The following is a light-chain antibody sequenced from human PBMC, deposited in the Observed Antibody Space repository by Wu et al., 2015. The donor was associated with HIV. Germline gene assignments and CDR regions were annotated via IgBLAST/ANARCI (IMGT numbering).Light chain of an antibody. Sequence: DIQMTQSPSTLSASVGDRVTITCRASQSISTWLAWYQQKPGKGPNLLIYKASTLEGGVPSRFSGGGSGTEFTLTISSLQPDDFATYYCQQYSGYPLTFGRGTKVEIK. CDR2: KAS. CDR3: QQYSGYPLT. J-gene: IGKJ4*01. V-gene: IGKV1-5*03. CDR1: QSISTW.